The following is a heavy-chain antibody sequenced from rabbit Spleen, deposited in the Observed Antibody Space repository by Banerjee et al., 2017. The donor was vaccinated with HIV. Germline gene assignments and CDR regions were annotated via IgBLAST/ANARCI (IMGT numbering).Heavy chain of an antibody. CDR3: ARSYVGYGWVARLDL. J-gene: IGHJ3*01. Sequence: QSLEESGGDLVKPGASLTLTCTASGVSFSSSSYMCWVRQAPGKGLEWIACIDTSDGDTDYANWPKGRFTISKASSTTVTLQMTSLTAADTATYFCARSYVGYGWVARLDLWGQGTLVTVS. D-gene: IGHD6-1*01. CDR2: IDTSDGDT. V-gene: IGHV1S40*01. CDR1: GVSFSSSSY.